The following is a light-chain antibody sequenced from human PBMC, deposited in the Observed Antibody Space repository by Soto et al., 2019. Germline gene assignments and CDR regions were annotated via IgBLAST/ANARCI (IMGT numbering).Light chain of an antibody. CDR2: GAS. V-gene: IGKV1-5*01. J-gene: IGKJ1*01. CDR3: QHHNSYSQT. Sequence: DIQLTHSPPTLSASVGDRVTINCRASQSIRYYLAWYRQMPGKASKLLIYGASSLQSGVPSRFSGSGSGTEFTLTISSLQPDDFATYFCQHHNSYSQTFGQGTKV. CDR1: QSIRYY.